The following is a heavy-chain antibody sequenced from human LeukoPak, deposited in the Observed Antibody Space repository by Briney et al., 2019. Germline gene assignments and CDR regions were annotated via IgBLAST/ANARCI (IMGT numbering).Heavy chain of an antibody. Sequence: GGSLRLSCAASGFTFSSYSMNWVRQAPGKGLEWVSYISSSSSTIYYADSVKGRFTISRDNAKNSLFLQMNSLRAEDTAVYYCARAPQADYDFWSGYYTPAGYWGQGTLVTVSS. D-gene: IGHD3-3*01. CDR2: ISSSSSTI. CDR3: ARAPQADYDFWSGYYTPAGY. J-gene: IGHJ4*02. CDR1: GFTFSSYS. V-gene: IGHV3-48*04.